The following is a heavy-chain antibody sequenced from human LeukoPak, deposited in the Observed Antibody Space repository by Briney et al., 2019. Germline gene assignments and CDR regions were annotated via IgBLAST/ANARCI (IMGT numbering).Heavy chain of an antibody. Sequence: GGSLRLSCSASGFTFSNYAMHWVRQAPGKGLEFVSSIGSNGISTYYADSMKGRFTISRDNSKNTLYLQMSSLSPEDTAMYYCVKISYSGGYYFDYWGQGTLVTVSS. V-gene: IGHV3-64D*06. CDR1: GFTFSNYA. J-gene: IGHJ4*02. CDR3: VKISYSGGYYFDY. D-gene: IGHD1-26*01. CDR2: IGSNGIST.